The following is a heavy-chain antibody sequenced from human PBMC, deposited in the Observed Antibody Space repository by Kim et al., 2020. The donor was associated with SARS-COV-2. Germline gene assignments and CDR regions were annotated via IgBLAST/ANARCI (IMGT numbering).Heavy chain of an antibody. D-gene: IGHD6-13*01. CDR3: WKAGIAAAGTYATYLDY. V-gene: IGHV3-30*18. J-gene: IGHJ4*02. CDR2: ISYDGSNK. CDR1: GFTFSSYG. Sequence: GGSLRLSCAASGFTFSSYGMHWVRQAPRKGLEWVAVISYDGSNKYYADSVKGRFTIYRDNSKNTLYLQMNSLRAEDTAVYYCWKAGIAAAGTYATYLDYWGQETLITDSS.